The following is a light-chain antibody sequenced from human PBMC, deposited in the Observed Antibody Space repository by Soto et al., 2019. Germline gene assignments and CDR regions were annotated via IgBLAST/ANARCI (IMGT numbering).Light chain of an antibody. Sequence: IVLTQSPATLSLSPGERATLSCTASQHVTTTYIAWYQQKFGQAPRLLIYDASTRATGTPDRFTGGGFGTDFTLTISRVEPEDFAVYYCQQYDSSFTFGGGTKVDIK. V-gene: IGKV3-20*01. CDR1: QHVTTTY. CDR3: QQYDSSFT. CDR2: DAS. J-gene: IGKJ4*01.